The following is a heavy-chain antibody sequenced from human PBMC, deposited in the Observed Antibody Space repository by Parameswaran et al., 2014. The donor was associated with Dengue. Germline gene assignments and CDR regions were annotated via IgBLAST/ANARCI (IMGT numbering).Heavy chain of an antibody. J-gene: IGHJ4*02. Sequence: RWIRQPPGKGLEWVSTISATGTRIYYVDSVKGRFTISRDNSKNMVYLQLNRLRAEDTAVYYCTKLIWRGGYNYGYFFDYWGQGTLVTVSS. V-gene: IGHV3-23*01. CDR2: ISATGTRI. D-gene: IGHD5-18*01. CDR3: TKLIWRGGYNYGYFFDY.